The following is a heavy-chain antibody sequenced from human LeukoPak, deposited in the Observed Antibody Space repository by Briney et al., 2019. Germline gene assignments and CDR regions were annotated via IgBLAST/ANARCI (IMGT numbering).Heavy chain of an antibody. CDR3: AKQTGLYSNSCFDY. Sequence: GGSLRLSCAASGFTFSSYAMSWVRQAPGKGLEWVSAISGSGGSTYYADSVKGRFTMSRDNSKNTLYLQMNTLRADDTAVYYCAKQTGLYSNSCFDYWGQGTLVTVSS. CDR2: ISGSGGST. CDR1: GFTFSSYA. V-gene: IGHV3-23*01. J-gene: IGHJ4*02. D-gene: IGHD6-13*01.